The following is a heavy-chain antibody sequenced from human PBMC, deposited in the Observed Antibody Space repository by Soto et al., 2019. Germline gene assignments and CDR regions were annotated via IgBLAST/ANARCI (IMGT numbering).Heavy chain of an antibody. CDR2: IKEDGSGK. CDR3: ARVALAGRGTDY. D-gene: IGHD3-16*01. V-gene: IGHV3-7*04. Sequence: EVQLVESGGGLVQPGGSLRLSCAASGFTFSSYWMYWVRQAPGKGLEWVATIKEDGSGKFYVDKLKGRFTISRDNAKNSLYLQMNSLRAEDTAVYYCARVALAGRGTDYWGQGTLVTVSS. CDR1: GFTFSSYW. J-gene: IGHJ4*02.